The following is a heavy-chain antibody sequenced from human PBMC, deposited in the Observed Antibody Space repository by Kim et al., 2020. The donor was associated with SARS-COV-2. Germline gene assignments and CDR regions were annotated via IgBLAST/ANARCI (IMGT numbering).Heavy chain of an antibody. Sequence: SETLSLTCTVSGGSVNSNSYYWTWIRQSPQRGLEWIGYIFYSGSTNYNPSLKSRVSISLDTSKNQFSLKLSSVTAADTAVYYCARSYNYGWIFDIWGQGTMVTVS. V-gene: IGHV4-61*01. D-gene: IGHD5-18*01. CDR3: ARSYNYGWIFDI. CDR1: GGSVNSNSYY. J-gene: IGHJ3*02. CDR2: IFYSGST.